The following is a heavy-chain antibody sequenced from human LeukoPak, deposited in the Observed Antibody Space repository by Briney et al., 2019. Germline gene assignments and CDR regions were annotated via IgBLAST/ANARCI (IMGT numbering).Heavy chain of an antibody. D-gene: IGHD4-23*01. V-gene: IGHV1-2*02. CDR1: GYTFTDYY. J-gene: IGHJ6*02. CDR3: ARKDGGRDGMDV. Sequence: ASVKVSCRASGYTFTDYYMHWVRQAPGQGLEWMGWLNPNTLVTSYALHFQGRVSMTWDTSISTGYMDLNSLTSDDTAVYYCARKDGGRDGMDVWGQGTTVTVSS. CDR2: LNPNTLVT.